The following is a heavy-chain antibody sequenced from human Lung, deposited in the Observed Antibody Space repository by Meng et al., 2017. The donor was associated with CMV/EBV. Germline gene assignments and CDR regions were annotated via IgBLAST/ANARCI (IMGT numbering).Heavy chain of an antibody. CDR3: ARNTLSYYGMDV. V-gene: IGHV3-48*03. Sequence: GESLKISCAASGFTFSSFEMNWVRQAPGKGLEWVSYINKNGFNIEYADSVKGRFTISRDNAKNSLYLQLNSLRAEDTAIYYCARNTLSYYGMDVWCQGTTVXVSS. CDR2: INKNGFNI. D-gene: IGHD1/OR15-1a*01. CDR1: GFTFSSFE. J-gene: IGHJ6*02.